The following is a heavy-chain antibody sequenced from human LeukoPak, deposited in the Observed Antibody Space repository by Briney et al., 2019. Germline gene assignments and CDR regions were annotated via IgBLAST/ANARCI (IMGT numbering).Heavy chain of an antibody. CDR2: IYSGGNI. V-gene: IGHV3-53*01. D-gene: IGHD3-22*01. CDR3: ARESDYYDSTDPSVY. CDR1: GFTVSSTY. J-gene: IGHJ4*02. Sequence: GGSLRLSCAASGFTVSSTYMSWVRQAPGKGLEWVSVIYSGGNIYYIDSVKGRFTISRDTSKNTLYLQMNSLRAEDTAVYYCARESDYYDSTDPSVYWGQGTLVTVSS.